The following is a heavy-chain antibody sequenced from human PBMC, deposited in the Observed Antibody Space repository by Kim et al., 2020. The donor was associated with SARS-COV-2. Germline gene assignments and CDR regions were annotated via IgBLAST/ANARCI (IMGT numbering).Heavy chain of an antibody. Sequence: GGSLRLSCAASGFTVSSNYMSWVRQAPGKGLEWVSVIYSGGSTYYADSVKGRFTISRDNSKNTLYLQMNSLRAEDTAVYYCAILRRGYSYGYADYWGQGTLVTVSS. CDR1: GFTVSSNY. CDR3: AILRRGYSYGYADY. D-gene: IGHD5-18*01. J-gene: IGHJ4*02. CDR2: IYSGGST. V-gene: IGHV3-66*04.